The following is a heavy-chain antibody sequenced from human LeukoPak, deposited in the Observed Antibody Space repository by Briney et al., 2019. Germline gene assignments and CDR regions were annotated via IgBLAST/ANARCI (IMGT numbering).Heavy chain of an antibody. Sequence: SETLSLTCTVSGGSISSYYWGWIRQPPGKGLEWIGSIYYSGSTYYNPSLKSRVTISVDTSKNQFSLKLSSVTAADTAVYYCARRPPGDFWSGYYPFDYWGQGTLVTVSS. CDR3: ARRPPGDFWSGYYPFDY. CDR2: IYYSGST. D-gene: IGHD3-3*01. V-gene: IGHV4-39*01. J-gene: IGHJ4*02. CDR1: GGSISSYY.